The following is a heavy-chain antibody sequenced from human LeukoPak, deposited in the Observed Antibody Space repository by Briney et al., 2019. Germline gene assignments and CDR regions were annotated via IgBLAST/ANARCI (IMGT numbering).Heavy chain of an antibody. CDR2: ISSSGSTI. Sequence: GGSLRLSCAASGFTFSSYEMNWVRQAPGKGLEWVSYISSSGSTIYYADSVKGRFTISRDNAKNSLYLQMNSLRAEDTAVYYCARAPRRRWFGEAPFKLVNKNWFDPWGQGTLVTVSS. D-gene: IGHD3-10*01. CDR3: ARAPRRRWFGEAPFKLVNKNWFDP. J-gene: IGHJ5*02. CDR1: GFTFSSYE. V-gene: IGHV3-48*03.